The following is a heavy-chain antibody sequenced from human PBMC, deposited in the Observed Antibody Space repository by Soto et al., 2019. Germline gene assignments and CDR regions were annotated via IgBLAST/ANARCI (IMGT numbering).Heavy chain of an antibody. CDR2: IYPGDSDT. CDR1: GYSFTSYW. D-gene: IGHD4-17*01. CDR3: ARASYGDYPNYYYYGMDV. Sequence: GESLKISCKGSGYSFTSYWIGWVRQMPGKGLEWMGIIYPGDSDTRYSPSFQGQVTISADKSISTAYLQWSSLKASDTAMYYCARASYGDYPNYYYYGMDVWGQGTTVTVSS. V-gene: IGHV5-51*01. J-gene: IGHJ6*02.